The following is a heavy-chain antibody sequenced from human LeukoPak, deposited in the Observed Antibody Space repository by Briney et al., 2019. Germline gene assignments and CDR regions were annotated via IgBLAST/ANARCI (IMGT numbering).Heavy chain of an antibody. CDR3: AKDRGLVGATPSNFDS. V-gene: IGHV3-23*01. D-gene: IGHD1-26*01. CDR2: ISGSGGST. Sequence: GGSLRLSCVGSGFTFSNYALNWVRQGAGKGLEWLPGISGSGGSTYYADSVKGRFTLSRDNSKNTVYLQMSSLRVEDTAIYYCAKDRGLVGATPSNFDSWGQGTLVTVSS. CDR1: GFTFSNYA. J-gene: IGHJ4*02.